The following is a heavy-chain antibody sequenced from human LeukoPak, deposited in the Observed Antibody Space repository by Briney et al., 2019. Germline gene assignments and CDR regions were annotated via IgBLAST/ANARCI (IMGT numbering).Heavy chain of an antibody. V-gene: IGHV1-18*01. J-gene: IGHJ6*02. CDR1: GYTFTSYG. CDR2: ISAYNGNT. Sequence: ASVKVSCKASGYTFTSYGISWVRQAPGQGLEWMGWISAYNGNTNYAQKLQGRVTMTTDTPTSTAYMELRSLRSDDTAVYYCARDGPITMIVVVTSGDYYYGMDVWGQGTTVTVSS. D-gene: IGHD3-22*01. CDR3: ARDGPITMIVVVTSGDYYYGMDV.